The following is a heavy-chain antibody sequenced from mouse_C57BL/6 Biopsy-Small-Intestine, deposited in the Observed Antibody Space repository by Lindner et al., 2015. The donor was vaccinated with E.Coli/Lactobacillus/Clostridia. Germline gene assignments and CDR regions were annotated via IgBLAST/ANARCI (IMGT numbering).Heavy chain of an antibody. CDR3: ARGRGNYVYYLDY. V-gene: IGHV1-47*01. Sequence: VQLQESGAELARPGASVKMSCKASGYTFTTYPIEWMKQNHGKSLEWIGNFHPYNDDTNFNEKFKGKATLTIAKSSTTVYLELSRLTSDDSAVYYCARGRGNYVYYLDYWGQGTTLTVSS. D-gene: IGHD2-1*01. J-gene: IGHJ2*01. CDR2: FHPYNDDT. CDR1: GYTFTTYP.